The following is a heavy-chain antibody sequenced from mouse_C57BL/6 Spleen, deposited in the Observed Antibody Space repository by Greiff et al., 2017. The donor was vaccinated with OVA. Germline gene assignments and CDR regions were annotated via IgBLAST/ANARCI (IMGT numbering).Heavy chain of an antibody. Sequence: EVQLVESGPGLVKPSQSLSLTCSVTGYSITSGYYWNWIRQFPGNKLEWMGYISYDGSNNYNPSLKNRISITRDTSKNQFFLKLNSVTTEDTATYYCARGNWWYFDVWGTGTTVTVSS. J-gene: IGHJ1*03. D-gene: IGHD4-1*01. V-gene: IGHV3-6*01. CDR1: GYSITSGYY. CDR3: ARGNWWYFDV. CDR2: ISYDGSN.